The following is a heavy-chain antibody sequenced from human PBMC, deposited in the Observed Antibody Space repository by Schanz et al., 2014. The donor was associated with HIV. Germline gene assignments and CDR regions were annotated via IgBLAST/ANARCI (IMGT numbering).Heavy chain of an antibody. Sequence: VQLLESGGGLVQPGGSLRLSCAASGFTFSSSGMHWVRQAPGKGLQWVAVISYDGSNRYYTDSVKGRFTISRDNSKNTLYLEMNSLRPEDTAVYYCARALPDEWEPAAYFQHWGQGTLVIVSS. CDR1: GFTFSSSG. CDR2: ISYDGSNR. D-gene: IGHD1-26*01. J-gene: IGHJ1*01. CDR3: ARALPDEWEPAAYFQH. V-gene: IGHV3-30*03.